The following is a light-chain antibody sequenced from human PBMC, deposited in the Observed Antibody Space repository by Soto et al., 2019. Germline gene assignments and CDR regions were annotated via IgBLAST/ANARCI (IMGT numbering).Light chain of an antibody. J-gene: IGLJ2*01. Sequence: QSALTQPASVSGSPGQSITISCTGTSSDVGGYDYVYWYQQHPGKAPKLMIYDVSNRPSGVSNRFSGSKSGNTASLTISGLQAEDEAYYYCTSYTSSSTLGFGGGTKLTVL. CDR3: TSYTSSSTLG. CDR1: SSDVGGYDY. V-gene: IGLV2-14*01. CDR2: DVS.